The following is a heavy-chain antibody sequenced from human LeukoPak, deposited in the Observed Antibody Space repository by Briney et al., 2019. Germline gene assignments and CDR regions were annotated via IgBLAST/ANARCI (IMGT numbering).Heavy chain of an antibody. Sequence: PSETLSLTCTVSGGSISSYYWSWIRQPPGKGLEWIGYIYYSGSTNYNPSLKSRVTISVDTSKNQFSLRLTSVTAADTAVYYCARGLWFGDENPPYFDYWGQGILVTVSS. CDR1: GGSISSYY. J-gene: IGHJ4*02. CDR2: IYYSGST. D-gene: IGHD3-10*01. V-gene: IGHV4-59*08. CDR3: ARGLWFGDENPPYFDY.